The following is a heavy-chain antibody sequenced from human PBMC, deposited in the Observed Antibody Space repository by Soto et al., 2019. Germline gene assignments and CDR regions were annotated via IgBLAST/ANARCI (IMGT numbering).Heavy chain of an antibody. CDR2: INLSGST. CDR3: ARGPSTYYRRYFEY. CDR1: GGALSGYY. V-gene: IGHV4-34*01. D-gene: IGHD3-10*01. J-gene: IGHJ4*02. Sequence: SETLSLTCVVSGGALSGYYWSWFRQSPGKGLEWIGEINLSGSTNYNPSLKSRVTVSVDTSRNEFSLRLYSVTAADTAVFYCARGPSTYYRRYFEYWGRGALVTVSS.